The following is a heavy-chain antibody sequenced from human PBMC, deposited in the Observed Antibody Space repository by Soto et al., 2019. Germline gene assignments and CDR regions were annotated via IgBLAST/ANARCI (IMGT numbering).Heavy chain of an antibody. J-gene: IGHJ6*02. CDR3: ARLPQGIAAAGNYGMDV. Sequence: SETLSLTCTVSGGSISSSSYYWGWIRQPPGKGLEWIGSIYYSGRAYYNPSLKSRVTISVDTSKNQFSLKLSSVTAAYTAVYYCARLPQGIAAAGNYGMDVWGQGTTVS. CDR1: GGSISSSSYY. V-gene: IGHV4-39*01. D-gene: IGHD6-13*01. CDR2: IYYSGRA.